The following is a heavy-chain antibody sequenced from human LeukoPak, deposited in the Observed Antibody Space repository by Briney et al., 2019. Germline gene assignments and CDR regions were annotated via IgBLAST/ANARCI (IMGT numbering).Heavy chain of an antibody. CDR1: GFTFSDFY. V-gene: IGHV3-11*04. J-gene: IGHJ4*02. Sequence: PGGSLRLSCAASGFTFSDFYMSWVRQPPGQGLEWLTYISSSGKDISYADSVKGRFTVSRDNAKNSLFLQMSSLRAEDTAVYYCAKTARVYDHWGQGTLVTVSS. CDR3: AKTARVYDH. D-gene: IGHD5/OR15-5a*01. CDR2: ISSSGKDI.